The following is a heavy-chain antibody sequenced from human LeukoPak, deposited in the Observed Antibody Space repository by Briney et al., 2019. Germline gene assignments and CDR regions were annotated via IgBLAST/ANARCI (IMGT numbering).Heavy chain of an antibody. Sequence: GGSLRLSCAASGFTFDDYAMHWVRQAPGKGPEWVSGISWNSGSIGYADSVKGRFTISRDNAKNSLYLQMNSLRAEDMALYYCARDRASGYSYGEGLDYWGQGTLVTVSS. CDR1: GFTFDDYA. D-gene: IGHD5-18*01. J-gene: IGHJ4*02. CDR3: ARDRASGYSYGEGLDY. V-gene: IGHV3-9*03. CDR2: ISWNSGSI.